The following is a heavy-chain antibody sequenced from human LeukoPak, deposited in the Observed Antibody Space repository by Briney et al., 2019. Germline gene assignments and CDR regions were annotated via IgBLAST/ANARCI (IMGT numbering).Heavy chain of an antibody. J-gene: IGHJ6*02. CDR2: ILPGFSTE. CDR3: ERTSTFADYVAYYYGMAV. D-gene: IGHD4-17*01. V-gene: IGHV1-69*13. Sequence: SVRLSCEASGFTFSSYAISWVRQAPGQGLEWVGGILPGFSTEYYAQKFKGRVTISADESKSKAYMEPSRLRYDDMAVYSSERTSTFADYVAYYYGMAVWGQGPMVTVSS. CDR1: GFTFSSYA.